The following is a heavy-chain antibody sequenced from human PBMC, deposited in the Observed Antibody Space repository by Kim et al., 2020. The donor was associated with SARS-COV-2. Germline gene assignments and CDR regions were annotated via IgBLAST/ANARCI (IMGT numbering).Heavy chain of an antibody. CDR1: GFTFDDYA. Sequence: GGSLRLSCAASGFTFDDYAMHWVRQAPGKGLERVPGISWNSGSIGYADSVKGRFTISRDNAKNSLYLQMNSLRAEDTALYYCAKEHREYGGKRGYPDYWGQGTLVTVSS. CDR3: AKEHREYGGKRGYPDY. J-gene: IGHJ4*02. V-gene: IGHV3-9*01. CDR2: ISWNSGSI. D-gene: IGHD2-15*01.